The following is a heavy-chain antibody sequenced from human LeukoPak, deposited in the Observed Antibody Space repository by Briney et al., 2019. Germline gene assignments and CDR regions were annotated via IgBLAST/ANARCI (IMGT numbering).Heavy chain of an antibody. V-gene: IGHV4-59*01. D-gene: IGHD1-26*01. J-gene: IGHJ4*02. CDR2: IYYSGST. Sequence: PSETLSLTCTVSGGSISSYYWSWIRQPPGKGLEWIASIYYSGSTNYNPSLKSRVTISVDTSRNQFSLKLSSVTAADTAVYYCARLLVGATGFDYWGQGTLVTVSS. CDR1: GGSISSYY. CDR3: ARLLVGATGFDY.